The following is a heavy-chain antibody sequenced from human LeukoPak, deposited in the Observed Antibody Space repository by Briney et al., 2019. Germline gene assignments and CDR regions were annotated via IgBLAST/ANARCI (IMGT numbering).Heavy chain of an antibody. V-gene: IGHV1-18*01. D-gene: IGHD2/OR15-2a*01. CDR2: ISGYSGNT. J-gene: IGHJ4*02. CDR1: GYTFSKYG. Sequence: GASVKDSCKASGYTFSKYGISGVRQAPAQGLEWLGWISGYSGNTNSAQNFQDRVTMTIDTSTSTAYMELRSLRSDDTAIYYCAREELLSAWYFDHWGQGTLVTVSS. CDR3: AREELLSAWYFDH.